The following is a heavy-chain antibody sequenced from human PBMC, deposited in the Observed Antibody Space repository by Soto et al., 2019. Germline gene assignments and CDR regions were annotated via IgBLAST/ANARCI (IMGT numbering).Heavy chain of an antibody. CDR2: IYYSGST. Sequence: SETLSLTCSVAGGSSSSYYWSWIRQPPGKGLEWIGYIYYSGSTNYNPSLKSRVTISVDTSKNQFSLKLSSVTAADTAVYYCARVWGGAFDIWGQGTMVTRLL. D-gene: IGHD3-10*01. CDR3: ARVWGGAFDI. CDR1: GGSSSSYY. V-gene: IGHV4-59*01. J-gene: IGHJ3*02.